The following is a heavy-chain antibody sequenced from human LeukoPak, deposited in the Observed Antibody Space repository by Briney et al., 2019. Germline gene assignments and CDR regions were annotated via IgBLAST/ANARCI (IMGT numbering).Heavy chain of an antibody. CDR1: GFTFSSYW. CDR2: IKQDGSEK. J-gene: IGHJ4*02. Sequence: PGGSLRLSCAASGFTFSSYWMSWVRQAPAKGLEWVANIKQDGSEKYYVDSVKGRFTISRDNAKNSLYLQMNSLRAEDTAVYYCARDSSGWYFDYWGQGTLVTVSS. CDR3: ARDSSGWYFDY. V-gene: IGHV3-7*03. D-gene: IGHD6-19*01.